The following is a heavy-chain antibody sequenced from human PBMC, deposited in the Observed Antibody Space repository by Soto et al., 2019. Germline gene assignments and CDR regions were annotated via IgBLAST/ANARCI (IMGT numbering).Heavy chain of an antibody. D-gene: IGHD1-26*01. CDR2: IYLNSGNT. V-gene: IGHV1-8*01. J-gene: IGHJ4*02. CDR1: GYTFTSYD. CDR3: ARVPGGSYYRRYFDY. Sequence: ASVKVSCKASGYTFTSYDINWVRQATGQGLEWMGWIYLNSGNTGYAQKFQGRVTMTRNTSISTAYMELSSLRSEDTAVYYCARVPGGSYYRRYFDYWGQGTLVTVSS.